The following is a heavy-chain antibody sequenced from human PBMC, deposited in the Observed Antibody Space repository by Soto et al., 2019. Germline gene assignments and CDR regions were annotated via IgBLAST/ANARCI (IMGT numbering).Heavy chain of an antibody. Sequence: SETLSLTFTVSGGSISSYYWSWIRQPPGKGLEWIGYIYYSGSTNYNPSLKSRVTISVDTSKNQFSLKLSSVTAADTAVYYCARAGYDFWSGYYIRNYGMDVWGQGTTVTVSS. J-gene: IGHJ6*02. CDR2: IYYSGST. V-gene: IGHV4-59*01. D-gene: IGHD3-3*01. CDR3: ARAGYDFWSGYYIRNYGMDV. CDR1: GGSISSYY.